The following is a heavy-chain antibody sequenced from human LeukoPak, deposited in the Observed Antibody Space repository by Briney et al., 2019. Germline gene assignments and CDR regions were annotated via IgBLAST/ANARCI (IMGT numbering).Heavy chain of an antibody. D-gene: IGHD5-12*01. V-gene: IGHV3-30*04. CDR2: ISSDGSNK. J-gene: IGHJ4*02. Sequence: GGSLRLSCAASGFTFSNYTMNWVRQAPGKVLEWVAVISSDGSNKYYADSVKGRFTISRDNSTNTLYPQMNSLRVEDTDVYYCARDLSGVGIEDYWGQGTLATVSS. CDR1: GFTFSNYT. CDR3: ARDLSGVGIEDY.